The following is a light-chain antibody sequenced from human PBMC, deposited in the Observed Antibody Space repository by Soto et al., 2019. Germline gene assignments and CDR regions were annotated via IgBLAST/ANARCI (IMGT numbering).Light chain of an antibody. CDR1: QSVNIN. J-gene: IGKJ4*01. CDR3: QQYKDWPPLT. V-gene: IGKV3D-15*01. CDR2: GAS. Sequence: EIAMTQSPVTLSASPGERVTLSCRASQSVNINLAWYQQRPGQAPRDLIYGASNRASGIPDRFSGSGSGTDFTLTISSLEPDDFALYYCQQYKDWPPLTFGGGTRVEIK.